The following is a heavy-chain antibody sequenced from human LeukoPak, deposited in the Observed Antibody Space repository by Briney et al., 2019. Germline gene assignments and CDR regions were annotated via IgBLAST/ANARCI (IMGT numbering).Heavy chain of an antibody. V-gene: IGHV3-23*01. CDR2: ISGSGGST. CDR1: GFTFSSYG. CDR3: AKTVGPKGYYYYYMDV. J-gene: IGHJ6*03. Sequence: GGSLRLSCAASGFTFSSYGMSWVRQTPGKGLEWVSAISGSGGSTYYADSVKGRFTISRDNSKNTLYLQMNNLRAEDTAVYYCAKTVGPKGYYYYYMDVWGKGTTVTVSS.